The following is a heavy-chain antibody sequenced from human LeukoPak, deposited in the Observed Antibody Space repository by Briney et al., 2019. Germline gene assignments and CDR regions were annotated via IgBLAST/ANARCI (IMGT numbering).Heavy chain of an antibody. CDR2: ISAYNGNT. Sequence: GASVKVSCKASGYTFTSYGISWVRQAPGQGLEWMGWISAYNGNTNYAQKLQGRVTMTTDTSTSTAYMELRSLRSDDTAVYYCARDDRASGYYGPAYNWFDPWGQGTLVTVSS. CDR3: ARDDRASGYYGPAYNWFDP. V-gene: IGHV1-18*04. D-gene: IGHD3-10*01. CDR1: GYTFTSYG. J-gene: IGHJ5*02.